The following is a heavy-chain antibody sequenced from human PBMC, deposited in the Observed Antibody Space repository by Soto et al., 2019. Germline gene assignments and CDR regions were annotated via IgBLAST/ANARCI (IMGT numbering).Heavy chain of an antibody. CDR3: ARGGRSVGDYGDYNY. J-gene: IGHJ4*02. V-gene: IGHV4-59*01. CDR1: GGSISSYY. CDR2: IYYSGST. D-gene: IGHD4-17*01. Sequence: QVQLQESGPGLVKPSETLSLTCTVSGGSISSYYWSWIRQPPGKGLEWIGYIYYSGSTNYNPSLKSRVTISVDTSKNPFSLKLSSVTAADTAVYYCARGGRSVGDYGDYNYWGQGTLVTVSS.